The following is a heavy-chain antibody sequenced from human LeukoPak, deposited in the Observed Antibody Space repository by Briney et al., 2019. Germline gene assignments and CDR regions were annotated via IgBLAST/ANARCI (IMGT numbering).Heavy chain of an antibody. Sequence: SETLSLTCAVSGGSITSSNWWSWVRQPPGKGLEWIGEIYHSGSTNYKPSLKSPVTISADKSNNQFSLKLSSVTAADTSEYYCATVAGDAFDIWGQGKMVTVSS. D-gene: IGHD6-19*01. V-gene: IGHV4-4*02. J-gene: IGHJ3*02. CDR3: ATVAGDAFDI. CDR1: GGSITSSNW. CDR2: IYHSGST.